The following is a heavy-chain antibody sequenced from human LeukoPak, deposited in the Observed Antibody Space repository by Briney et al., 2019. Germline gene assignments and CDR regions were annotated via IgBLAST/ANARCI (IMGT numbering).Heavy chain of an antibody. V-gene: IGHV3-30*03. CDR3: ARDNSITGTTENYYYYGMDV. Sequence: GGSLRLSCAASGFTFSSYGMHWVRQAPGKGLEWVAVISYDGSNKYYADSVKGRFTISRDNSKNTLYLQMNSLRAEDTAVYYCARDNSITGTTENYYYYGMDVWGQGTTVTVSS. CDR1: GFTFSSYG. D-gene: IGHD1-7*01. CDR2: ISYDGSNK. J-gene: IGHJ6*02.